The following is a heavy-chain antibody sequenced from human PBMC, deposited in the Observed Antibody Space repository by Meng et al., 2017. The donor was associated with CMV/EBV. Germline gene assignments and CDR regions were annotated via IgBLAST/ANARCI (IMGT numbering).Heavy chain of an antibody. CDR1: SYS. Sequence: SYSMSRVREAPGKGLEWVSSSSSSSSYIYYADSVKSRFTISRDNAKSSLYLQMNSLRAEDTAVYYCARDGYYDFWSGYYAKSWFDPWGQGTLVTVSS. V-gene: IGHV3-21*01. J-gene: IGHJ5*02. D-gene: IGHD3-3*01. CDR2: SSSSSSYI. CDR3: ARDGYYDFWSGYYAKSWFDP.